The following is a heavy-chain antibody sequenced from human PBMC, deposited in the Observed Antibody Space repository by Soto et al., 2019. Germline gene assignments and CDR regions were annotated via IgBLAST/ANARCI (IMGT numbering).Heavy chain of an antibody. D-gene: IGHD1-1*01. Sequence: QVHRVQSGAEVKKPGASVKVSCKGSGYAFTTYGITWVRQAPGQGLEWMGWISAHSGNTNYAQKLQGRVTVTRDTSTSTAYMELRSLRSDDTAVYYCARGRYGDYWGQGALVTVSS. CDR3: ARGRYGDY. CDR2: ISAHSGNT. V-gene: IGHV1-18*01. CDR1: GYAFTTYG. J-gene: IGHJ4*02.